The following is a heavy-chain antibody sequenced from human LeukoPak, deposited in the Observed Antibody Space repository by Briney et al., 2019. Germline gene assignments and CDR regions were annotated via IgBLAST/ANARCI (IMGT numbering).Heavy chain of an antibody. CDR1: GYTFTSYY. CDR3: ARGPITDIVVMYYFDY. D-gene: IGHD5-12*01. Sequence: ASVKVSCKASGYTFTSYYMHWVRQAPGQGLEWMGIINPSGGSTSYAQKFQGRVTMTRDTSTSTVYVELSSLRSEDTAVYYCARGPITDIVVMYYFDYWGQGTLVTVSS. J-gene: IGHJ4*02. V-gene: IGHV1-46*01. CDR2: INPSGGST.